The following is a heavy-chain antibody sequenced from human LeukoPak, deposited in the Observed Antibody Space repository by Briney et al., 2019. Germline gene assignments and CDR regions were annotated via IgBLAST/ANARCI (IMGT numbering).Heavy chain of an antibody. J-gene: IGHJ4*02. V-gene: IGHV3-30*04. Sequence: PGGSLRLSCAASGFTFSSYAMHWVRRAPGKGLEWVAVISYDGSNKYYADSVKGRFTISRDNSKNTLYLQMNSLRAEDTAVYYCARDIGGDYVDYWGQGTLVTVSS. CDR2: ISYDGSNK. D-gene: IGHD3-10*01. CDR3: ARDIGGDYVDY. CDR1: GFTFSSYA.